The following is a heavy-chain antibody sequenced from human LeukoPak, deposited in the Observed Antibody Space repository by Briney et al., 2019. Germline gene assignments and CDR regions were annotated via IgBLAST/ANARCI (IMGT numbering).Heavy chain of an antibody. CDR1: GGSMSSYY. Sequence: SETLSLTCTVSGGSMSSYYWSWIRQPPGKGLEWIGYIYYSGSTNYNPSLKSRVTISVDTSKNQFSLKLSSVTAADTAVYYCARHSSVRSPFDYWGQGTLVTVSS. D-gene: IGHD5/OR15-5a*01. CDR2: IYYSGST. V-gene: IGHV4-59*08. J-gene: IGHJ4*02. CDR3: ARHSSVRSPFDY.